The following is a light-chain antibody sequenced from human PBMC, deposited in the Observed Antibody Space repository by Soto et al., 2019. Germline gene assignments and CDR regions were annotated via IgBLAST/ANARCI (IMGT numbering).Light chain of an antibody. CDR3: QQRSNWPPIT. J-gene: IGKJ5*01. CDR2: GAS. CDR1: QSVGSSH. V-gene: IGKV3D-20*02. Sequence: EIVLTQSPGTLSLSPGERATLSCRASQSVGSSHLAWYQQKPGQAPRLLIYGASSRATGIPDRFSGSGSGTDFTLTISSLEPEDFAVYYCQQRSNWPPITFGQGTRLEIK.